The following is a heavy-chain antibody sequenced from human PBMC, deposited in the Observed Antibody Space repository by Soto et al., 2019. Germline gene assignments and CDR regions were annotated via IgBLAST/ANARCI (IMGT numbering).Heavy chain of an antibody. CDR1: GYTFTSYG. D-gene: IGHD2-21*02. J-gene: IGHJ6*02. V-gene: IGHV1-18*01. Sequence: ASVKVSYKASGYTFTSYGISWVRQAPGQGLEWMGWISAYNGNTNYAQKLQGRVTMTTDTSTSTAYMELRSLRSDDTAVYYCARDESLYCGGDCYYYYYYGMDVWGQGTTVTVSS. CDR2: ISAYNGNT. CDR3: ARDESLYCGGDCYYYYYYGMDV.